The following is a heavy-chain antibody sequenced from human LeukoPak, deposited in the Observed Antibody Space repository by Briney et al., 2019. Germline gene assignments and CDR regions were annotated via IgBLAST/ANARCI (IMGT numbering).Heavy chain of an antibody. CDR1: GFTFSSYE. CDR2: ISSSGSTI. V-gene: IGHV3-48*03. D-gene: IGHD3-10*01. CDR3: ARDLGEPYYFDY. J-gene: IGHJ4*02. Sequence: PGGSLRLSCAASGFTFSSYEMNWVRQAPGKGLEWVSYISSSGSTIHYADSVKGRFTISRDNAKNSLYLQMNSLRAEDTAVYYCARDLGEPYYFDYWGQGTLVTVSS.